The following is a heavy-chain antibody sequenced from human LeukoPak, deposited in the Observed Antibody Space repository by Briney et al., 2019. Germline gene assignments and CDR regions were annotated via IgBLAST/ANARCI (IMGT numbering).Heavy chain of an antibody. D-gene: IGHD3-3*01. CDR2: IKQDGSEK. Sequence: PGGSLRLSCAASGFTFSSYWMSWVRQAPGKGLEWVANIKQDGSEKYYVDSVKGRFTISRDYAKNSLYLQMNSLRAEDTAVYYCARVSPLYYDFWSGYYPYYGMDVWGQGTTVTVSS. V-gene: IGHV3-7*01. J-gene: IGHJ6*02. CDR1: GFTFSSYW. CDR3: ARVSPLYYDFWSGYYPYYGMDV.